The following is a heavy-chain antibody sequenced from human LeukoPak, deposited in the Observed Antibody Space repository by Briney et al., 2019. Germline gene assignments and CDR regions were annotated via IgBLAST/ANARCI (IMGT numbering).Heavy chain of an antibody. CDR2: IYSSGST. CDR1: GGSVSSGSYY. J-gene: IGHJ4*02. D-gene: IGHD4-23*01. CDR3: ASAPYTVAFDY. Sequence: PSETLSLTCTVSGGSVSSGSYYWSWIRQPPGKGLEWIGYIYSSGSTNCNPSLKSRVTISVDTSKNQFSLKLSSVTAADTAVYYCASAPYTVAFDYWGQGTLVTVSS. V-gene: IGHV4-61*01.